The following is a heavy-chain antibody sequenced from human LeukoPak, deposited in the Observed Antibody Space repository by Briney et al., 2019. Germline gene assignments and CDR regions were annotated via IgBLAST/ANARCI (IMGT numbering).Heavy chain of an antibody. CDR2: INLDGSER. CDR3: GRVIAGAIDY. CDR1: GFSFDDLG. J-gene: IGHJ4*02. V-gene: IGHV3-7*01. Sequence: GGSLRLSCAASGFSFDDLGMTWVRQAPGKGLEWVANINLDGSERFYVDFVKGRFTISRDNADNSMYLQMNSLRAEDTAVYYCGRVIAGAIDYWGQGTLVTVSS. D-gene: IGHD6-13*01.